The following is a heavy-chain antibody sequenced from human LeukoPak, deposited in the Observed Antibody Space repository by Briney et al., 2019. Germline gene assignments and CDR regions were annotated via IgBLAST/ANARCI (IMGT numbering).Heavy chain of an antibody. V-gene: IGHV3-20*04. D-gene: IGHD6-19*01. CDR3: AREGYSSGWYYFDY. CDR1: GFTFDDYG. J-gene: IGHJ4*02. CDR2: INWNGGST. Sequence: GGSLRLSCAASGFTFDDYGMSWVRQAPGKGLEWVSGINWNGGSTGYADSVKGRFTISRDNAKNTLYLQMNSLRAEDTAVYYCAREGYSSGWYYFDYWGKGTLVTVSS.